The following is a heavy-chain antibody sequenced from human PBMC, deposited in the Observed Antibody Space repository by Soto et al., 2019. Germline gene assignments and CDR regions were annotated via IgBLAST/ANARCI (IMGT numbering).Heavy chain of an antibody. J-gene: IGHJ4*02. D-gene: IGHD5-12*01. V-gene: IGHV1-69*14. CDR3: AIDLGSGYDPGDY. CDR2: IIPIFGTT. Sequence: QVQLVQSGAEVKKPGSSVKVSCKTSGDIFSGYSISWVRQAPGQGLEWMGGIIPIFGTTNYAQRFHGRVTINADKSTSTVYMELYSLKSEDTAVYYCAIDLGSGYDPGDYWGQGPLVTVSS. CDR1: GDIFSGYS.